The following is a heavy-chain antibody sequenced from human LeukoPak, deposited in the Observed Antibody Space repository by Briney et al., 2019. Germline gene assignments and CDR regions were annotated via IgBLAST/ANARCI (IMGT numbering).Heavy chain of an antibody. CDR3: ASHTYYYDSSGYVYYYYYGMDV. V-gene: IGHV4-30-4*01. Sequence: ASETLSLTCTVSGGSISSGDYYWSWIRQPPGKGLEWIGYIYYSGSTYYNPSLKSRVTISVDTSKNQFSLKLSSVTAADTAVYYCASHTYYYDSSGYVYYYYYGMDVWGQGTTVTVSS. J-gene: IGHJ6*02. CDR1: GGSISSGDYY. CDR2: IYYSGST. D-gene: IGHD3-22*01.